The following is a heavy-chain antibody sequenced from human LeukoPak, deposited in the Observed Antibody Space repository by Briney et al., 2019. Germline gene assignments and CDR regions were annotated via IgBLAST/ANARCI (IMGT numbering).Heavy chain of an antibody. CDR1: GVTFSSYW. D-gene: IGHD6-13*01. V-gene: IGHV3-74*01. Sequence: GGSLRLSCAASGVTFSSYWMHWVRQAPGKGLVWVSRINSDGSSTSYADSVKGRFTISRDKAKNTLYLQMNSLRAEGTAVYYCARGGPIAAAGVYFDYWGQGTLVTVSS. J-gene: IGHJ4*02. CDR2: INSDGSST. CDR3: ARGGPIAAAGVYFDY.